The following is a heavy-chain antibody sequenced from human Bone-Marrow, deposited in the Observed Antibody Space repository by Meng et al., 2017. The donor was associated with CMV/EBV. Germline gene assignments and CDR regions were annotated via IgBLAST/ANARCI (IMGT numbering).Heavy chain of an antibody. CDR1: GGSISSSSYY. CDR3: ARGLYGSGSYYNLRSGWDYYFDY. J-gene: IGHJ4*02. Sequence: SETLSLTCTVSGGSISSSSYYWGWIRQPPGKGLEWIGSIYYSGSTYYNPSLKSRVTISVDTSKNQFSLKLSSVTAADTAVYYCARGLYGSGSYYNLRSGWDYYFDYWGQRKLVNVDS. D-gene: IGHD3-10*01. V-gene: IGHV4-39*07. CDR2: IYYSGST.